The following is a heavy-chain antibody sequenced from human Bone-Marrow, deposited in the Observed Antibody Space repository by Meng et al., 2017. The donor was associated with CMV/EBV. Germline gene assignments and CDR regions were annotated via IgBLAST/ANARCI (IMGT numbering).Heavy chain of an antibody. CDR2: ISSSSSYI. CDR3: ARDRIAARGALFDP. Sequence: GGSLRLSCAASGFTFSSYSMNWVRQAPGKGLEWVSSISSSSSYIYYADSVKGRFTISRDNAKSSLYLQMNSLRAEDTAVYYCARDRIAARGALFDPWGQGTLVTVSS. V-gene: IGHV3-21*01. D-gene: IGHD6-6*01. J-gene: IGHJ5*02. CDR1: GFTFSSYS.